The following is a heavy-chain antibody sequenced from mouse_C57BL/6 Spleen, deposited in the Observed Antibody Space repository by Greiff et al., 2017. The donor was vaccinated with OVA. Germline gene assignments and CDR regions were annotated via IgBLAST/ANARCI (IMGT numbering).Heavy chain of an antibody. D-gene: IGHD3-2*02. CDR2: IDPENGDT. CDR1: GFNIKDDY. V-gene: IGHV14-4*01. CDR3: TTDSSGYVPRFAD. J-gene: IGHJ3*01. Sequence: EVKLVESGAELVRPGASVKLSCTASGFNIKDDYMHWVKQRPEQGLEWIGWIDPENGDTEYASKFQGKATITADTSSNTAYLQLSSLTSEDTAVYYCTTDSSGYVPRFADWGQGTLVTVSA.